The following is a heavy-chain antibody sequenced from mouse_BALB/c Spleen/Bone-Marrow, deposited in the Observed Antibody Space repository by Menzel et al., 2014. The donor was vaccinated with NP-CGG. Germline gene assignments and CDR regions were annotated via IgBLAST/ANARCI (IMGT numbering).Heavy chain of an antibody. Sequence: SRAELVRPGASVKLSCKASGYTFTSYWINWVKQRPGQGLEWIGNIYPSDSYTNYNQKFKDKATLTVDKSSSTAYMQLSSPTSEDSAVYYCTRSYGSSYEYYFDYWGQGTTLTVSS. V-gene: IGHV1-69*02. D-gene: IGHD1-1*01. CDR1: GYTFTSYW. J-gene: IGHJ2*01. CDR2: IYPSDSYT. CDR3: TRSYGSSYEYYFDY.